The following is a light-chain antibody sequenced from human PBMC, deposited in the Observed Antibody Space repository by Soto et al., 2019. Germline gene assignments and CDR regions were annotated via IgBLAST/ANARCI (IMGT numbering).Light chain of an antibody. J-gene: IGLJ2*01. Sequence: QSVLTQPASVSGSPGQSITISCTGTSSDVGGYNYVSWYQQHPGKAPKLMIYEVSNRPSGVSSRFSGSKSGNTASLTISDLQAEDEADYYCSSFTVHTTPVVFGGGTKVTVL. CDR1: SSDVGGYNY. CDR2: EVS. CDR3: SSFTVHTTPVV. V-gene: IGLV2-14*01.